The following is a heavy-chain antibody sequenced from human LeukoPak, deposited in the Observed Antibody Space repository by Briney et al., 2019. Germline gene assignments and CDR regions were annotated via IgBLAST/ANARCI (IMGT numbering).Heavy chain of an antibody. D-gene: IGHD3-9*01. V-gene: IGHV4-59*01. CDR2: IYYSGST. Sequence: SETLSLTCTVSGGSISSYYWSWIRQPPGKGLEWIGYIYYSGSTNYNPSLKSRVTVSVDTSKNQFSLKLSSVTAADTAVYYCARTLRYFDWCFDYWGQGTLVTVSS. CDR3: ARTLRYFDWCFDY. J-gene: IGHJ4*02. CDR1: GGSISSYY.